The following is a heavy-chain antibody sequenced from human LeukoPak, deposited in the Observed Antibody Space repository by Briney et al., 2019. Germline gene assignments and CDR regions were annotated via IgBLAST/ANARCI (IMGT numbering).Heavy chain of an antibody. V-gene: IGHV5-51*01. CDR2: IFPSDSDT. CDR1: GYSFNSYW. CDR3: ARERPGLAVAAHFDY. Sequence: GESLKISCKTSGYSFNSYWIGWVRQMPGKGLEWMGIIFPSDSDTRYSPSFQGQVTISADKSISTAYLQWSSLKASDTAMYYCARERPGLAVAAHFDYWGQGTLVTVSS. D-gene: IGHD6-19*01. J-gene: IGHJ4*02.